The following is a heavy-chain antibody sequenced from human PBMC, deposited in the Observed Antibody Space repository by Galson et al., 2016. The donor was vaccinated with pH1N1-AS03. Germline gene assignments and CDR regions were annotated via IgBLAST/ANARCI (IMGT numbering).Heavy chain of an antibody. V-gene: IGHV4-59*01. CDR1: AGSISTYY. D-gene: IGHD2-2*01. J-gene: IGHJ4*02. CDR2: IYFSGRT. CDR3: ARVRSEWLGVNSSWYGIDS. Sequence: LSLTCTVSAGSISTYYWTWIRQPPGRGLEWIGYIYFSGRTNCSPSLKSRANISLDRSRNQFSLNLNSVTAADTAVYYCARVRSEWLGVNSSWYGIDSWGQGTLVTVSP.